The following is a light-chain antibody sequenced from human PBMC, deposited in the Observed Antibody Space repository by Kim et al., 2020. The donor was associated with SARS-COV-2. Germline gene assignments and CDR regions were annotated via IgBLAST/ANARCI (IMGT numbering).Light chain of an antibody. CDR1: KLGDKY. CDR3: QAWDSSTVWV. V-gene: IGLV3-1*01. Sequence: SYELNQPPSVSVSPGQTASITCSGDKLGDKYACWYQQKPGQSPVLVIYQDSKRPSGIPERFSGSNSGNTATLTISGTQAMDEADYYCQAWDSSTVWVFGGGTQLTVL. J-gene: IGLJ3*02. CDR2: QDS.